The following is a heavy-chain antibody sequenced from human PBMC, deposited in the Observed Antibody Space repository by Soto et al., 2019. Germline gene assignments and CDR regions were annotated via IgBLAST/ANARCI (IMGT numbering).Heavy chain of an antibody. J-gene: IGHJ4*02. CDR1: GFTFSSSA. D-gene: IGHD3-10*01. CDR3: AKDRHYPRDYFHY. Sequence: GGSLRLACAASGFTFSSSAISWVRQAPGKGLEWVSAVSANGQGIYYADSVRGRFTISRDNSKNTVFLHMDSLSAEDTAVYYCAKDRHYPRDYFHYWGQGTLVTVSS. CDR2: VSANGQGI. V-gene: IGHV3-23*01.